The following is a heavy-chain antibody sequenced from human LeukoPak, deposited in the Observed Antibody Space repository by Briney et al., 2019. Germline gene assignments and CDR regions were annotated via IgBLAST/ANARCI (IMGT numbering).Heavy chain of an antibody. CDR1: GFTVSSNY. CDR2: IYSGGST. J-gene: IGHJ3*02. Sequence: GGSLRLSCAASGFTVSSNYMSWVRQAPGKGLEWVSVIYSGGSTYYADSVKGRFTISRDNSKNTLYLQMNSLKAEDTAVYYCARIAPGAFDIWGQGTMVTVSS. CDR3: ARIAPGAFDI. D-gene: IGHD6-13*01. V-gene: IGHV3-53*01.